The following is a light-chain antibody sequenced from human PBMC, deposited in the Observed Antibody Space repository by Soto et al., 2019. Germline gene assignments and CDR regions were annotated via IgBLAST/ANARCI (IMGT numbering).Light chain of an antibody. CDR1: RTDVGGHNS. CDR3: SSYTSSSTLV. Sequence: QSALTQPASVSGSPGQSITISCTGTRTDVGGHNSVAWYQHNPGKAPKLMIYDVTNRPSGVSSRFSGSKSGNTASLSISGLQAEDEADYYCSSYTSSSTLVFGTGTKLTVL. V-gene: IGLV2-14*01. CDR2: DVT. J-gene: IGLJ1*01.